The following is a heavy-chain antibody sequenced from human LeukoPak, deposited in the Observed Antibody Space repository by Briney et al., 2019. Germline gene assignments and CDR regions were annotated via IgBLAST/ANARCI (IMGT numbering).Heavy chain of an antibody. CDR2: IWYDGSNK. CDR3: ARDGLTGYSSGWFGY. CDR1: GFTFSSYG. V-gene: IGHV3-33*01. Sequence: PGRSLRLSCAASGFTFSSYGMHWVRQAPGKGLEWVAVIWYDGSNKYYADSVKGRFTISRDNSKNTLYLQMNSLRAEDTAVYYCARDGLTGYSSGWFGYWGQGTLVTVSS. D-gene: IGHD6-19*01. J-gene: IGHJ4*02.